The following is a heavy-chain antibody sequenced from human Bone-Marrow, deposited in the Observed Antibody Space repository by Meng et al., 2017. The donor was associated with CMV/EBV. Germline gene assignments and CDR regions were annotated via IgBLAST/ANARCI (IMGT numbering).Heavy chain of an antibody. CDR2: ISWNSGSI. D-gene: IGHD3-3*01. V-gene: IGHV3-9*03. J-gene: IGHJ3*02. CDR3: AKDTRNDFWSGFDAFDI. CDR1: GFTFDDYA. Sequence: GGSLRLSCAASGFTFDDYAMHWVRQAPGKGLEWVSGISWNSGSIGYADSVKGRFTISRDNAKNSLYLQMNSLRAEDMALYYCAKDTRNDFWSGFDAFDIWGQGTTVTVSS.